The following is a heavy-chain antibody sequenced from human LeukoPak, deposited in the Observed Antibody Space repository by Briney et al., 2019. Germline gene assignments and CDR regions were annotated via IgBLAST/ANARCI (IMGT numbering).Heavy chain of an antibody. CDR1: GFTFSSYA. Sequence: GGSLRLSCAASGFTFSSYARSCVRPPARKGLEWVAAINGSGGSTYYADSVKARFTISRNNSKNPLYLQMNSLRAEDTAVYYCAKDAGNQANWGQGTLVTVSS. J-gene: IGHJ4*02. CDR2: INGSGGST. D-gene: IGHD2/OR15-2a*01. CDR3: AKDAGNQAN. V-gene: IGHV3-23*01.